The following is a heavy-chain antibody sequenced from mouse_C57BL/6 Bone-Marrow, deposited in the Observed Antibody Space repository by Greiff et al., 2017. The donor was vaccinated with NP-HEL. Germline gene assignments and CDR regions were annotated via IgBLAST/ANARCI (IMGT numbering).Heavy chain of an antibody. V-gene: IGHV5-17*01. CDR1: GFTFSDYG. D-gene: IGHD2-4*01. Sequence: EVHLVESGGGLVKPGGSLKLSCAASGFTFSDYGMHWVRQAPEKGLEWVAYISSGSSTIYYADTVKGRFTISRDNAKNTLFLQMTSLRSEDTAMYYCARRDYDEKDYFDYWGQGTTLTVSS. CDR3: ARRDYDEKDYFDY. J-gene: IGHJ2*01. CDR2: ISSGSSTI.